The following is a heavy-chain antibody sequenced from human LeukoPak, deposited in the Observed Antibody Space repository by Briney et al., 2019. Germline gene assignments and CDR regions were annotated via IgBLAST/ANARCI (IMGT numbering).Heavy chain of an antibody. CDR3: ARGIGGPDY. D-gene: IGHD4-23*01. CDR1: GFTFSSYA. V-gene: IGHV3-23*01. Sequence: PGGSLRLSCAASGFTFSSYAMSWVRQAPGKGLDWLSVIRGSGDNTYYADSVKGRFTISRDNSKSTLYLQMNSLRAEDMAVYYCARGIGGPDYWGRGILVTVSS. J-gene: IGHJ4*02. CDR2: IRGSGDNT.